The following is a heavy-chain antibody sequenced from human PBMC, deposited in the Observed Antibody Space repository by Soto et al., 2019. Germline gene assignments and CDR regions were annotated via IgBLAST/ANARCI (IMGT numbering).Heavy chain of an antibody. J-gene: IGHJ5*02. Sequence: PSETLSLTCTVSRGSITSSSYYWGWIRQPPGEGLEWIGSIDYTGNAYYNPSLKSQVTIFVDTSKNQFSLKLTSVTAADTALYYCARDYFDSSDYTTNWFDPWGQGALVTVSS. V-gene: IGHV4-39*01. CDR2: IDYTGNA. CDR1: RGSITSSSYY. D-gene: IGHD3-22*01. CDR3: ARDYFDSSDYTTNWFDP.